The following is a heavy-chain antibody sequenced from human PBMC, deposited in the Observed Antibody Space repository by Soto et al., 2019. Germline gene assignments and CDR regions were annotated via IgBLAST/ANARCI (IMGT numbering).Heavy chain of an antibody. J-gene: IGHJ3*02. D-gene: IGHD2-21*02. Sequence: QVQLQESGPGLVKPSGTLSLTCAVSGGSVSSSNWWSWVRQSPGKGLEWMGEIYHSGSAHYNPSLKSRATLSLDKSMTQFSLRLTAVTAADTAVYYCARVPGVVVSADDAFDIWGPGTRVIVSS. CDR3: ARVPGVVVSADDAFDI. CDR1: GGSVSSSNW. CDR2: IYHSGSA. V-gene: IGHV4-4*02.